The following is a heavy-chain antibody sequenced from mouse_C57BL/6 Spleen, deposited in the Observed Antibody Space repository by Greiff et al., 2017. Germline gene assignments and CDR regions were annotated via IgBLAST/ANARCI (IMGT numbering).Heavy chain of an antibody. CDR1: GYAFTNYL. J-gene: IGHJ3*01. CDR2: LNPGSGGT. CDR3: ARQEDYGSSYRDFAD. V-gene: IGHV1-54*01. D-gene: IGHD1-1*01. Sequence: QVQLKQSGAELVRPGTSVKVSCKASGYAFTNYLIEWVKQRPGPGLEWIGVLNPGSGGTNYNEKFMGKATLTADKSSSTAYMQLSSLTSEDSAVYVCARQEDYGSSYRDFADGGQGTLVCLC.